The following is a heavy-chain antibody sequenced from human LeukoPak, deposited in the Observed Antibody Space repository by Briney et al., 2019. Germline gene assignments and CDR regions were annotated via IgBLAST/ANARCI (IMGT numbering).Heavy chain of an antibody. CDR3: AKSRYYAQEEYYFDY. V-gene: IGHV3-23*01. CDR2: ISGSGGST. CDR1: GFTFSSYA. J-gene: IGHJ4*02. Sequence: GGSLRLSCAASGFTFSSYAMSWVRQAPGKGLEWVSAISGSGGSTYYADSVKGRFTISRGNSKNTLYLQMNSLRAEDTAVYYCAKSRYYAQEEYYFDYWGQGTLVAVSS. D-gene: IGHD2-2*01.